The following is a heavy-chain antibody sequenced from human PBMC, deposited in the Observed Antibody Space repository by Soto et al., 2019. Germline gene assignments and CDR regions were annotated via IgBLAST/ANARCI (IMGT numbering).Heavy chain of an antibody. V-gene: IGHV1-18*01. Sequence: VSVKVSSKESRYAFNSYCMCWLRQAPGQRLEWMGWISAYNGNTNYAQKLQGRVTMTTDTSTSTAYMELRSLRSDDTAVYYCAREISPLYDILTGYFRSCFDPWGQGTLVTVSS. CDR2: ISAYNGNT. CDR3: AREISPLYDILTGYFRSCFDP. CDR1: RYAFNSYC. D-gene: IGHD3-9*01. J-gene: IGHJ5*02.